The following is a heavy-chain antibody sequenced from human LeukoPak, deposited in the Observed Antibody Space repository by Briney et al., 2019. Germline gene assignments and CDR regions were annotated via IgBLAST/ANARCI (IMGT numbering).Heavy chain of an antibody. D-gene: IGHD1-7*01. J-gene: IGHJ4*02. CDR2: IIPIFGTA. CDR1: GGTFSSYA. V-gene: IGHV1-69*05. Sequence: ASVKVSCKASGGTFSSYAISWVRQAPGQGLEWMGGIIPIFGTANYAQKFQGRVTITTDESTSTAYMELSSLRSEDTAVYYCAREQDWNYGAGRFFGYWGQGTLVTVSS. CDR3: AREQDWNYGAGRFFGY.